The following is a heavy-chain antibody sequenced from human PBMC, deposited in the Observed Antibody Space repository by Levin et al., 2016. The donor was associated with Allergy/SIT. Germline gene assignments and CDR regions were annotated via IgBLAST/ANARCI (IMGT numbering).Heavy chain of an antibody. V-gene: IGHV5-51*01. CDR2: SILVTLIP. CDR1: GYSFTSYW. CDR3: AKSVGDSLTFFDY. J-gene: IGHJ4*02. Sequence: KVSCKGSGYSFTSYWIGWVRQMPGKGLDGWGSSILVTLIPRYSPSFQGQVTISADKSIGTAYLQWSSLKASDTAMYYCAKSVGDSLTFFDYWGQGTLVTVSS. D-gene: IGHD2-21*02.